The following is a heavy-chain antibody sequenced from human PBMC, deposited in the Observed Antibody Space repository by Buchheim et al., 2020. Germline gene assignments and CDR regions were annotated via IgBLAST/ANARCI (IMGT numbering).Heavy chain of an antibody. Sequence: EVQLLESGGGLVQPGGSLRLSCAASGFTFSSYAMSWVRQAPGKGLEWVSAISGSGGSTYYADSVKGRFTISRDNSKNTLYLQMNSLRAADTAVYYCAKDSTGSLSSIAARGDYWGQGTL. V-gene: IGHV3-23*01. D-gene: IGHD6-6*01. CDR2: ISGSGGST. CDR3: AKDSTGSLSSIAARGDY. CDR1: GFTFSSYA. J-gene: IGHJ4*02.